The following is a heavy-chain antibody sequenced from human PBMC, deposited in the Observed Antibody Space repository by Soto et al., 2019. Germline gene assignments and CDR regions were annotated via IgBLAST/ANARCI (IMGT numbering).Heavy chain of an antibody. Sequence: SETLSLTCTVSGGSISSYYWSWIRQPPGKGLEWIGYIYYSGSTNYNPSLKSRVTISVDTSKNQFSLKLSSVTAADTAVYYCARRTLAAAGPYYYYMDVWGKGTTVTVSS. D-gene: IGHD6-13*01. J-gene: IGHJ6*03. CDR2: IYYSGST. V-gene: IGHV4-59*08. CDR1: GGSISSYY. CDR3: ARRTLAAAGPYYYYMDV.